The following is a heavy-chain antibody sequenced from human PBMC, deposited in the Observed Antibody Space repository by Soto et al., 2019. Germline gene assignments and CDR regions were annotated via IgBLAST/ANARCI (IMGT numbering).Heavy chain of an antibody. CDR2: ISGSGGTT. J-gene: IGHJ3*02. CDR3: ARGTADGFDI. CDR1: GFTFSSYA. V-gene: IGHV3-23*01. Sequence: GGSLRLSCAASGFTFSSYAMSWIRQAPGKGLEWVSAISGSGGTTHYADSVKGRFTMSRDNFKNTLYLQMNCLRAEDTAVYYCARGTADGFDIWGQGTMVTVSS.